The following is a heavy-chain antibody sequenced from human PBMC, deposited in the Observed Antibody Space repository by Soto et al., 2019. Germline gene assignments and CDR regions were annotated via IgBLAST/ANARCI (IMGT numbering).Heavy chain of an antibody. CDR1: GFTFSSYD. CDR3: EGGGGCYEDSGGYYGGPADAFDI. V-gene: IGHV3-13*05. CDR2: IGTAGDP. Sequence: GSLRLSCAASGFTFSSYDMHWVRQATGKGLEWVSAIGTAGDPYYPGSVEGRFTISRENAKNSLYLQMNSLRAGDTAVFYWEGGGGCYEDSGGYYGGPADAFDIWGQGTMVTVSS. D-gene: IGHD3-22*01. J-gene: IGHJ3*02.